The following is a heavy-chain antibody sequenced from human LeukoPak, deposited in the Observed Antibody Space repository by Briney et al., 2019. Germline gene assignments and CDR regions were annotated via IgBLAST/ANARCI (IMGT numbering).Heavy chain of an antibody. Sequence: PGGSLRLSCAASGFTFTNYAMNWVRQAPGKGLEWVSAIAGTGDSTSSADSVKGRFTVYRDNSKNALFLQMNSLRAEDTAIYYCAKDYYDSSGYYNGSDYWGQGTLVTVS. CDR3: AKDYYDSSGYYNGSDY. CDR2: IAGTGDST. D-gene: IGHD3-22*01. V-gene: IGHV3-23*01. J-gene: IGHJ4*02. CDR1: GFTFTNYA.